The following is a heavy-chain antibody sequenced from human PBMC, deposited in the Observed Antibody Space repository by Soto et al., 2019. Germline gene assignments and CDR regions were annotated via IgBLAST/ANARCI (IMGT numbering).Heavy chain of an antibody. J-gene: IGHJ6*02. CDR3: ARSQGSSTSLEIYYYYYYGMDV. Sequence: GSSVKVSCKASGGTFSSYAISWVRQAPGQGLEWMGGIIPISGTANYAQKFQGRVTITADESTSTAYMELSSLRSEDTAVYYCARSQGSSTSLEIYYYYYYGMDVWGQGTTVIVSS. V-gene: IGHV1-69*13. CDR2: IIPISGTA. CDR1: GGTFSSYA. D-gene: IGHD2-2*01.